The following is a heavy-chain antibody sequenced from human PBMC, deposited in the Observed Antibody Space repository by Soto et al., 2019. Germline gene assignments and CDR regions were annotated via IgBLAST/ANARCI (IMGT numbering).Heavy chain of an antibody. CDR2: IYPGDSDT. Sequence: GESLKISCPGSGYTFTNYWIGWVRQMPGKGLEWMGVIYPGDSDTKYSPSFPGQVTFSADKSINTAYLQWTSLKASDTAMYFCGRLTGLPHYYSTDVWGQGTTVTVSS. J-gene: IGHJ6*02. CDR1: GYTFTNYW. CDR3: GRLTGLPHYYSTDV. D-gene: IGHD3-9*01. V-gene: IGHV5-51*01.